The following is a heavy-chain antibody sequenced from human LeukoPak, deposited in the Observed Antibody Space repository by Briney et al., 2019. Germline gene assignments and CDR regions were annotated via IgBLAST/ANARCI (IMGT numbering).Heavy chain of an antibody. CDR1: GFTFSSYA. Sequence: GGSLRLSCAASGFTFSSYAMNWVRQAPGKGLDWVSSLSSSGDNTYYADSVKGRFTISRDNSKNTLYLQMNSLRAEDTAVYYCAKGISFGVVIIPHDYWGQGTLVTVSS. J-gene: IGHJ4*02. D-gene: IGHD3-3*01. V-gene: IGHV3-23*01. CDR2: LSSSGDNT. CDR3: AKGISFGVVIIPHDY.